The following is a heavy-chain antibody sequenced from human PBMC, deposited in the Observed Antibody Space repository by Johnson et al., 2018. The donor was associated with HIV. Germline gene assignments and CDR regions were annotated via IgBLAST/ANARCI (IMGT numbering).Heavy chain of an antibody. J-gene: IGHJ3*02. V-gene: IGHV3-30*04. CDR1: GFTFSSYA. CDR3: ARGVDGAFDI. Sequence: QVQLVESGGGVLQPGRSLGLSCTASGFTFSSYAMHWVRQAPGKGLEWVAVISYDGSDKYYADSVKGRFTISRDNSKNTLYLQMNSLRAEDTAVYFCARGVDGAFDIWGQGTMVTVSS. CDR2: ISYDGSDK. D-gene: IGHD3-10*01.